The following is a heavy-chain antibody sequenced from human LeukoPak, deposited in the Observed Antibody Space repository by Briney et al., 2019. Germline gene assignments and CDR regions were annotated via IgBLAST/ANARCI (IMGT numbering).Heavy chain of an antibody. CDR2: INWNGGST. CDR1: GFTFDDYG. CDR3: AQGGSGWDYYYYYMDV. Sequence: GGSLRLSCAASGFTFDDYGMCWVRQAPGKGLEWVSGINWNGGSTGYADSVKGRFTISRDNAKNSLYLQMNSLRAEDTALYYCAQGGSGWDYYYYYMDVWGKGTTVTVSS. D-gene: IGHD6-19*01. V-gene: IGHV3-20*04. J-gene: IGHJ6*03.